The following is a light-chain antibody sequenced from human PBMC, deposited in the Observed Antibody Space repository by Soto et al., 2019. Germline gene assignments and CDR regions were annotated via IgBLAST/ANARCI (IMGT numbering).Light chain of an antibody. V-gene: IGKV1-5*03. CDR1: QSISSW. J-gene: IGKJ1*01. Sequence: DIQMTQSPSALSASVGDRVTITCRASQSISSWLAWYQQKPGKAPKLLIHKASNLESGVPSRFSGSGSGTDFTLTISCLQSEDFATYYCQQYYSFPRTFGQGTKVDI. CDR3: QQYYSFPRT. CDR2: KAS.